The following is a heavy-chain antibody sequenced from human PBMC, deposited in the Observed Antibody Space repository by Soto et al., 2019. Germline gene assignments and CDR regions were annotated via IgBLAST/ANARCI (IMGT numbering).Heavy chain of an antibody. CDR3: ERGKATRRYYYGMDV. CDR1: GGSFSGYY. CDR2: INHSGRT. J-gene: IGHJ6*02. D-gene: IGHD5-12*01. Sequence: QVQLQQWGAGLLKPSETLSLTCAVYGGSFSGYYWSWIRQPPGKGLEWIGEINHSGRTNYNPSLKSRVTISVDTSKNQFSLKLSSVTAADTAVYYCERGKATRRYYYGMDVWGQGTTVTVSS. V-gene: IGHV4-34*01.